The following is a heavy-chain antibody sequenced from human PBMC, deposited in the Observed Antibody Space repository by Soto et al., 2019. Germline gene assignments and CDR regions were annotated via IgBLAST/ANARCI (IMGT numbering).Heavy chain of an antibody. Sequence: PSETLSLTCTVSGGSISGSSYYWGWIRQPPGKGLEWIGSIYYSGSTYYNPSLKSRVTISVDTSKNQFSLKLSSVTAADTAVYYCARQNVDHMVYNWFDPWGQGTLFTVSS. CDR1: GGSISGSSYY. CDR2: IYYSGST. V-gene: IGHV4-39*01. D-gene: IGHD2-8*01. CDR3: ARQNVDHMVYNWFDP. J-gene: IGHJ5*02.